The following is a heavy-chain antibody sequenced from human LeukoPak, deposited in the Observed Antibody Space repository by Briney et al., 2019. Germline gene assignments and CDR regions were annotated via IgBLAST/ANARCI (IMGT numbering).Heavy chain of an antibody. J-gene: IGHJ4*02. CDR1: GFTFSRHA. CDR2: IDRSGDDT. Sequence: GGSLRLSCAASGFTFSRHAMSWVRQAPGRGLEWVSTIDRSGDDTYYRDSVKGRFTISRDNSRSTLYLQMYSLRAEDTAIYYCAKGVDELDYWGQGTLVTISS. D-gene: IGHD2-21*01. CDR3: AKGVDELDY. V-gene: IGHV3-23*01.